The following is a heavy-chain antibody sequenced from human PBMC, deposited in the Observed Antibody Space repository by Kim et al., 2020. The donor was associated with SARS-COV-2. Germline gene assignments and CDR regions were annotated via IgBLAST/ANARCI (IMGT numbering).Heavy chain of an antibody. J-gene: IGHJ4*02. D-gene: IGHD6-13*01. Sequence: YNPSLESRVTMSVETSKTQFSLELTSVTAADTAVYYCARGLTAAGANNFDYWGQGTLVTVSS. CDR3: ARGLTAAGANNFDY. V-gene: IGHV4-4*07.